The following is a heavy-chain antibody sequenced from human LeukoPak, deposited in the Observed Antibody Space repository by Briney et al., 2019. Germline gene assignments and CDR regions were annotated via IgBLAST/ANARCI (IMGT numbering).Heavy chain of an antibody. D-gene: IGHD3-10*01. CDR2: ISPNSGGT. Sequence: ASVKVSCKTSGYTFTDYNIHLVRQAPGQGLEWMGWISPNSGGTNYAQRFQGMVTITRDTSISTAYMDLSSLKSDDTATYYCSVWFGELSHWGQGTLVTVSS. CDR3: SVWFGELSH. V-gene: IGHV1-2*02. CDR1: GYTFTDYN. J-gene: IGHJ4*02.